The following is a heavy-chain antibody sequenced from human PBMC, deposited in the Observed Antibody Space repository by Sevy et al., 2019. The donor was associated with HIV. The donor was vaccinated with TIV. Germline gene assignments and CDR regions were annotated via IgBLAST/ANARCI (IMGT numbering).Heavy chain of an antibody. V-gene: IGHV3-30*04. CDR1: GFTFINHA. Sequence: GGSLRLSCAASGFTFINHAMHWVRQAPDKGLEWVTVISYDGSNKYYADSVKGRFTISRDTSKSTVYLQMDSLRAEDTAVYYCARDLNSGYANYYYYGMDVWGQGTTVTVS. J-gene: IGHJ6*02. CDR2: ISYDGSNK. CDR3: ARDLNSGYANYYYYGMDV. D-gene: IGHD5-12*01.